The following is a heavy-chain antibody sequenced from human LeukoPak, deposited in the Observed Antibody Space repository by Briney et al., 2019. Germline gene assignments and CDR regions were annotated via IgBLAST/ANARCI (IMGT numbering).Heavy chain of an antibody. CDR1: GFTFSSYG. CDR3: AKIGPIAALDGW. J-gene: IGHJ4*02. D-gene: IGHD6-13*01. V-gene: IGHV3-33*06. Sequence: GGSLRLSCAASGFTFSSYGMHWVRQAPGKGLEWVAVIWYDGSNKYYADSVKGRFTISRDNSKNTLYLQMHSLRAEDTAVYYCAKIGPIAALDGWWGQGTLVTVSS. CDR2: IWYDGSNK.